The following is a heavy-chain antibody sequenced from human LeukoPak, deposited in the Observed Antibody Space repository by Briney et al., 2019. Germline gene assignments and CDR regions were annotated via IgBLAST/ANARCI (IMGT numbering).Heavy chain of an antibody. J-gene: IGHJ4*02. Sequence: GGSLRLSCAASGFPLRNYAMTWVRQAPGKGLEWVSIISSGSSAIFSADALKGRFTISRDDAKNLLYLDMNSLRAEDTAVYYCARGHTAVTRHFDFWGQGTLVTVSS. CDR2: ISSGSSAI. D-gene: IGHD4-17*01. V-gene: IGHV3-21*01. CDR3: ARGHTAVTRHFDF. CDR1: GFPLRNYA.